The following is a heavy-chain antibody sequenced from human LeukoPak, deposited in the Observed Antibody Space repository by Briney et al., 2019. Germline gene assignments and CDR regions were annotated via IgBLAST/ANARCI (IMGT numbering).Heavy chain of an antibody. CDR3: ASASSHRIAAGGDY. D-gene: IGHD6-13*01. CDR2: IKQDGSEK. J-gene: IGHJ4*02. V-gene: IGHV3-7*01. Sequence: PGGSLRLSCVASGFTFSSYWMTWVRQAPGKGLQWVANIKQDGSEKYYLDSVKGRFTISRDNAKNTLYLQMNSLRAEDTAVYYCASASSHRIAAGGDYWGQGTLVTVSS. CDR1: GFTFSSYW.